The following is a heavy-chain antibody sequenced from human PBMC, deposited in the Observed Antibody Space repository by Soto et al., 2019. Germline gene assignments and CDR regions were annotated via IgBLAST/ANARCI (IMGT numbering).Heavy chain of an antibody. CDR3: VSGYYLLPTVSDLRMGYYLGMDA. J-gene: IGHJ6*02. V-gene: IGHV5-51*01. CDR1: GYSFTTYW. CDR2: IYPGDSDT. D-gene: IGHD3-22*01. Sequence: GESLKISCKGSGYSFTTYWIGWVRQMPGKGLEWMGMIYPGDSDTRYSPSFQGQVTISADKSITTAYLQWITLKASDTALYYRVSGYYLLPTVSDLRMGYYLGMDAWGQGTTV.